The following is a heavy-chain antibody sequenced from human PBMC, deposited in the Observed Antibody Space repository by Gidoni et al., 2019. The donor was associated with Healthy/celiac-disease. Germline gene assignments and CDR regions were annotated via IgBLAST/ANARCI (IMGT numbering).Heavy chain of an antibody. CDR1: GYTFTSYY. J-gene: IGHJ4*02. CDR3: ARDIDSSGYYYLTLDY. D-gene: IGHD3-22*01. Sequence: QVQLVQSGAEVKKPGASVTVSCKASGYTFTSYYMHWVRQAPGQGLEWMGIINPSGGSTSYAQKFQGRVTMTRDTSTSTVYMELSSLRSEDTAVYYCARDIDSSGYYYLTLDYWGQGTLVTVSS. CDR2: INPSGGST. V-gene: IGHV1-46*01.